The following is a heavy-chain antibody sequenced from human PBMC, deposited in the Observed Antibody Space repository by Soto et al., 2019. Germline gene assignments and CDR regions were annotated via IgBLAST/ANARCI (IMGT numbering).Heavy chain of an antibody. Sequence: QVQLQESGPGLVKSSHTLSLTCTVSGGSNSSGGYYWSWIRQHPGKGLEWIGYIFYSGSTYYNPSLKSRVTISVDTSKNPFSLKLSSVTAADTAVYYCASYQQSYAFDIWGQGTMVTVSS. D-gene: IGHD2-2*01. V-gene: IGHV4-31*03. CDR2: IFYSGST. CDR3: ASYQQSYAFDI. CDR1: GGSNSSGGYY. J-gene: IGHJ3*02.